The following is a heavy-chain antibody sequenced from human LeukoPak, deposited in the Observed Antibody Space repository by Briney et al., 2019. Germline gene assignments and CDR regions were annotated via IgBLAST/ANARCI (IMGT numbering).Heavy chain of an antibody. CDR2: ISGSGGGT. CDR3: AKDLGRYRNNFFDY. Sequence: PGGSLRLSCAASGFTLSSIAMSWVRQAPDKGLEWVSPISGSGGGTYYADSVKGRFTISRDDSKNTLYLQMNSLRADDTAVYYCAKDLGRYRNNFFDYWGQGNLVTVSS. D-gene: IGHD1-26*01. V-gene: IGHV3-23*01. J-gene: IGHJ4*02. CDR1: GFTLSSIA.